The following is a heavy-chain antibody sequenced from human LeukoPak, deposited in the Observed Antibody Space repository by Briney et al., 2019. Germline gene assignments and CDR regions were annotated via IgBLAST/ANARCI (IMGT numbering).Heavy chain of an antibody. Sequence: ASVKVSCKASGYTFTGYYMHWVRQAPGQGLEWMGWINPNSGGTNSAQKFQGRVTMTRDTSISTAYMELSRLRSDDTAVYYCAKDIVVVPAAWDYYYYYGMDVWGQGTTVTVSS. J-gene: IGHJ6*02. CDR3: AKDIVVVPAAWDYYYYYGMDV. CDR2: INPNSGGT. D-gene: IGHD2-2*01. V-gene: IGHV1-2*02. CDR1: GYTFTGYY.